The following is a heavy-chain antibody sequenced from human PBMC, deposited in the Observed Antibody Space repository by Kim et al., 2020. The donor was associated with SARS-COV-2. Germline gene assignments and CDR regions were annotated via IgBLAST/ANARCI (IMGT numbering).Heavy chain of an antibody. CDR1: GYIFTAYY. J-gene: IGHJ5*02. CDR2: INPNGGGT. CDR3: ARGRATNWYNWFDP. D-gene: IGHD1-1*01. V-gene: IGHV1-2*02. Sequence: ASVKVSCKASGYIFTAYYMHWVRQAPGQGLEWMGWINPNGGGTNSAQKFQGRVTMTRDTSISTAYMELSDLRSDDTAIYYCARGRATNWYNWFDPWGQGALVTVSS.